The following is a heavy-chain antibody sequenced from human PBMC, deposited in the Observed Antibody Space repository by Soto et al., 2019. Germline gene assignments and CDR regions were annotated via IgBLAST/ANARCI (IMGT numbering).Heavy chain of an antibody. J-gene: IGHJ6*02. V-gene: IGHV5-51*01. CDR2: VQPGESHI. Sequence: EESLKISCNGSGYSFTNYWIGWVRQMPGKGLEWMGLVQPGESHIRYSPSFQGQVTISADKSISTAYLQWSSLKASDTAMYYCARTSSTWYMDVWGRGTTVTVSS. CDR3: ARTSSTWYMDV. D-gene: IGHD6-13*01. CDR1: GYSFTNYW.